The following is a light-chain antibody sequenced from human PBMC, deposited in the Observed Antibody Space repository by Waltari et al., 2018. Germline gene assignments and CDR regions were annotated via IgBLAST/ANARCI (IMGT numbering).Light chain of an antibody. CDR2: KAS. CDR3: QQYNSYPLT. CDR1: QSLISW. J-gene: IGKJ4*01. Sequence: DIQMTQSPSTLSASVGDRVTITCRASQSLISWLAWYQKKPGKAPKLLIYKASTLESGDPSRFSGSGSGTEFTLTISSLQPDDFATYYCQQYNSYPLTFGGGTKVEIK. V-gene: IGKV1-5*03.